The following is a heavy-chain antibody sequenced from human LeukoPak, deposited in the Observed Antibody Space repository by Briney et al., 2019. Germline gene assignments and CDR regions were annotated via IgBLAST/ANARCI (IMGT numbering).Heavy chain of an antibody. D-gene: IGHD6-6*01. Sequence: SETLSLTCTVSGGSISSYYWSWIRQPAGKELEWIGRIYTSGSTNYNPSLKSRVTMSLDTSKNQFSLKLSSVTAADTAVYYCARHNYEYSSSSGRSSSWYVWYFDLWGRGTLVTVSS. J-gene: IGHJ2*01. CDR3: ARHNYEYSSSSGRSSSWYVWYFDL. CDR1: GGSISSYY. V-gene: IGHV4-4*07. CDR2: IYTSGST.